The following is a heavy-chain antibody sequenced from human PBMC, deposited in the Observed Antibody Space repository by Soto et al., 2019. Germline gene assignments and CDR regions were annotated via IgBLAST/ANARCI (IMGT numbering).Heavy chain of an antibody. Sequence: SETLSLTCTGSGDSISIATHYLNWIRQHPGKGLEWIGYVSSSGNSYYSPSLKSRVFMSVETSKNLFSLKLSSVTAAETAIYYCVGRLTSSDNYFDSWGQGTHVTVSS. CDR1: GDSISIATHY. D-gene: IGHD2-8*01. CDR2: VSSSGNS. CDR3: VGRLTSSDNYFDS. J-gene: IGHJ4*02. V-gene: IGHV4-31*03.